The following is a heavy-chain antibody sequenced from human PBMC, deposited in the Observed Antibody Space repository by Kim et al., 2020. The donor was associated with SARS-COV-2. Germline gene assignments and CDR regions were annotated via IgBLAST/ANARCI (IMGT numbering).Heavy chain of an antibody. J-gene: IGHJ4*02. CDR3: AKCGGFRGSVAVDF. V-gene: IGHV3-23*01. D-gene: IGHD3-16*01. Sequence: ADSVRGRFTLFRDNSKNTLYLLMDSLRGEDTAIYYCAKCGGFRGSVAVDFWGQGTPVTVSS.